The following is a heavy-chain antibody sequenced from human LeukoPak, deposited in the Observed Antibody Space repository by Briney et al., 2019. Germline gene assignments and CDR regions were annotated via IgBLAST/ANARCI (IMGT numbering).Heavy chain of an antibody. CDR1: GFTVSSNY. Sequence: GGSLRLSCAASGFTVSSNYMNWVRQAPGKGLEWVSGTSDRGDYTYYADSVKGRFTISRDNSKNTLYLQMNSLRAEDTALYFCAKKAQYNGNYPLDYWGQGTLVTVSS. J-gene: IGHJ4*02. CDR2: TSDRGDYT. V-gene: IGHV3-23*01. D-gene: IGHD1-26*01. CDR3: AKKAQYNGNYPLDY.